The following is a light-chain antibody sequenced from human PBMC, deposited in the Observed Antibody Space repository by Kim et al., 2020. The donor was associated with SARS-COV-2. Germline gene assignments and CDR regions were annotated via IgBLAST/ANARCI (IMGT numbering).Light chain of an antibody. CDR1: SSDVGGYNY. V-gene: IGLV2-14*03. Sequence: PGQSIPISCTGPSSDVGGYNYVSWYQQHPGKAPKLIIYDVSNRPSGVSNRFSGSKSGNTASLAISGLQAEDEADYYCSSYPSSSRVFRGRTQLTVL. CDR2: DVS. J-gene: IGLJ3*02. CDR3: SSYPSSSRV.